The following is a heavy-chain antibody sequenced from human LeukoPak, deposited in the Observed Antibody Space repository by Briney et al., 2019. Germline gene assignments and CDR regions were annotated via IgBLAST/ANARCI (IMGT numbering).Heavy chain of an antibody. J-gene: IGHJ4*02. D-gene: IGHD3-10*01. V-gene: IGHV4-59*12. CDR1: GGSISSYY. CDR3: AREAMITMVRGVIIDQVRYFDY. Sequence: SETLSLTCTVSGGSISSYYWSWIRQPPGKGLEWIGYIYYSGSTNYNPSLKSRVTISVDTSKNQFSLKLSSVTAADTAVYYCAREAMITMVRGVIIDQVRYFDYWGQGTLVTVSS. CDR2: IYYSGST.